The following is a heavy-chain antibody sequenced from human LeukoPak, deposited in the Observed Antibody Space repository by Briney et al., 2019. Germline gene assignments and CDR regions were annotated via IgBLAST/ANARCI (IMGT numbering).Heavy chain of an antibody. D-gene: IGHD3-10*01. V-gene: IGHV3-21*01. Sequence: GGSLRLSCAASGFTFSSYSMNWVRQAPGKGLEWVSSISSSSSYIYYADSVKGRFTTSRDNAKNSLYLQMNSLRAEDTAVYYCARSVGSGSFDYWGQGTLVTVSS. J-gene: IGHJ4*02. CDR1: GFTFSSYS. CDR3: ARSVGSGSFDY. CDR2: ISSSSSYI.